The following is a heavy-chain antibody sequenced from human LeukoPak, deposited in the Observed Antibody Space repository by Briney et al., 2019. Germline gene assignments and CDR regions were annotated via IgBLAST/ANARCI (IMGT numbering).Heavy chain of an antibody. CDR3: ARTPTIRFGELGDAFDI. CDR2: IYTSGST. V-gene: IGHV4-4*07. CDR1: VGSISSYY. J-gene: IGHJ3*02. Sequence: PSETLSLTCTVSVGSISSYYWSWIRQPAGKGLEWIGRIYTSGSTNYTPSRKSRVTISVDTSKNQFSLKLSSVTAADTAVYYCARTPTIRFGELGDAFDIWGQGTMVTVSS. D-gene: IGHD3-10*01.